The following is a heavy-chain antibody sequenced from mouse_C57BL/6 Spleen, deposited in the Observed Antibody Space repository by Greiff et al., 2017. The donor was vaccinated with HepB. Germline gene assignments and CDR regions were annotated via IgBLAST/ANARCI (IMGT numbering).Heavy chain of an antibody. Sequence: QVQLKQPGAELVKPGASVKLSCKASGYTFTSYWMQWVKQRPGQGLEWIGEIDPSDSYTNYNQKFKGKATLTVDTSSSTAYMQLSSLTSEDSAVYYCARRAGAYWGQGTLVTVSA. V-gene: IGHV1-50*01. CDR1: GYTFTSYW. CDR3: ARRAGAY. D-gene: IGHD3-3*01. J-gene: IGHJ3*01. CDR2: IDPSDSYT.